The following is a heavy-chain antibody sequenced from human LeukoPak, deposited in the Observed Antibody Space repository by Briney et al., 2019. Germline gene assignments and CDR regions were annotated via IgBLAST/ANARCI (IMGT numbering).Heavy chain of an antibody. Sequence: GGSLRLSCAASGFTFSSYAMNWVRQAPGKGPEWVAVISYEGSNKNYADSVKGRFTISRDNSKNTLYLQMNSLRAEDTAVYYCASALVVVAATDYWGQGTLVTVSS. D-gene: IGHD2-15*01. CDR1: GFTFSSYA. CDR3: ASALVVVAATDY. CDR2: ISYEGSNK. J-gene: IGHJ4*02. V-gene: IGHV3-30-3*01.